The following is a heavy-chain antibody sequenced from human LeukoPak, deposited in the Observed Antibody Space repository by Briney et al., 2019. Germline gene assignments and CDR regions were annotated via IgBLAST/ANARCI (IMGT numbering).Heavy chain of an antibody. D-gene: IGHD1-26*01. CDR1: GYTFTGYY. CDR2: INPNSGGT. V-gene: IGHV1-2*02. CDR3: ARGSIVGATFDYFDY. Sequence: ASVQVSCKASGYTFTGYYIHWVRQAPGQGLEWMGWINPNSGGTNYAQKFQGRVTMTRDTSISTAYMALSRLRSDDTAVYYCARGSIVGATFDYFDYWGQGTLVTVSS. J-gene: IGHJ4*02.